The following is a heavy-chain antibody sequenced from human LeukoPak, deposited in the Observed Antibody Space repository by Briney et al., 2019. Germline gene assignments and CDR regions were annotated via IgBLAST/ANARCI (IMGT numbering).Heavy chain of an antibody. Sequence: AAVKVSCKASGYTFTSYGMSWVRPAPGKGLGWMGWISAYSGKTNYEEKLQGRVTITTHTSTSTPYMELRTLRSDDTAVYYCARDIVVVPAAVFDYWGQGTLLTVSS. CDR3: ARDIVVVPAAVFDY. J-gene: IGHJ4*02. CDR1: GYTFTSYG. D-gene: IGHD2-2*01. V-gene: IGHV1-18*04. CDR2: ISAYSGKT.